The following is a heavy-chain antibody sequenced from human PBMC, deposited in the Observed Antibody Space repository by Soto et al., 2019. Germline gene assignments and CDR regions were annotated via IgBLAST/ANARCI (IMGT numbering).Heavy chain of an antibody. V-gene: IGHV3-74*01. J-gene: IGHJ4*02. CDR3: AGGLPNVGSFDS. D-gene: IGHD1-26*01. CDR2: VSSDGSST. CDR1: GFTFSSYW. Sequence: DVQLVESGGGLVQPGESLRLSCAASGFTFSSYWMHWIRQAPGKGLVWVSRVSSDGSSTVYANSVKGRLPISRDTAKNTLYLQMNSLSYEDTAGYYFAGGLPNVGSFDSWGQGTVVTVSS.